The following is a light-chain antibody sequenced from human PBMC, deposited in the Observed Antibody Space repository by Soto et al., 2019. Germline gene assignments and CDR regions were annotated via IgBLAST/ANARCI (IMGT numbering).Light chain of an antibody. J-gene: IGKJ3*01. V-gene: IGKV1-33*01. CDR1: HDITSY. Sequence: DIQMTQSPSSLSASVGDRVTITCQASHDITSYLNWYQHKPGKAPTLLIYAASILEAGVPSRFSGSGSGTDFTFTISSLQPEDVATYDCQKCDYLRIFGPGTTVDFK. CDR2: AAS. CDR3: QKCDYLRI.